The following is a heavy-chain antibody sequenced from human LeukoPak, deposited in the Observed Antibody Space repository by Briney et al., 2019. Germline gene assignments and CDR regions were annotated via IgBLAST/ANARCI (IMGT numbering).Heavy chain of an antibody. J-gene: IGHJ6*04. V-gene: IGHV4-34*01. CDR2: INHSGST. CDR1: GGSFSGYY. D-gene: IGHD3-10*01. CDR3: ARGPYYYGSGTFYYYYGMDV. Sequence: SETLSLTCAVYGGSFSGYYWSWIRQPPGKGLKWIGEINHSGSTNYIPSLKSRVTISVDTSKNQFSLKLSSVTAADTAVYYCARGPYYYGSGTFYYYYGMDVWGKGTTVTVSS.